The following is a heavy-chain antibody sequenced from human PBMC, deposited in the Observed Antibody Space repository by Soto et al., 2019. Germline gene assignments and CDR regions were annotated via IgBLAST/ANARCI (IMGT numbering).Heavy chain of an antibody. CDR2: ISYDGSNK. V-gene: IGHV3-30*18. CDR3: AQALQGWLVRAGDY. Sequence: QVQLVESGGGVVQPGRSLRLSCAASGFTFSSYGMHWVRQAPGKGLEWVAVISYDGSNKYYADSVKGRFTISRDNSKNTLYLQMNSPRAEDTAVYYCAQALQGWLVRAGDYWGQGTLVTVSS. J-gene: IGHJ4*02. D-gene: IGHD6-19*01. CDR1: GFTFSSYG.